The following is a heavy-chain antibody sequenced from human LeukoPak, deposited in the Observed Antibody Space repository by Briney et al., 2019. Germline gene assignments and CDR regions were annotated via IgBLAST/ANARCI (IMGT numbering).Heavy chain of an antibody. J-gene: IGHJ6*03. D-gene: IGHD6-19*01. CDR3: ARASGSAYYYYYMDV. CDR1: GGSISSYY. Sequence: SETLTLTCTVSGGSISSYYWSWIRQPPGKGLEWIGYIYYSGSTNYNPSLKSRVTISVDTSKNQFSLKLRSVTAADTAVYYCARASGSAYYYYYMDVWGKGTTVTVSS. V-gene: IGHV4-59*01. CDR2: IYYSGST.